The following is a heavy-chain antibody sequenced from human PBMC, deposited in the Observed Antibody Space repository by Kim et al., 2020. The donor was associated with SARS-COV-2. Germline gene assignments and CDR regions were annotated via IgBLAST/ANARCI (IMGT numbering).Heavy chain of an antibody. Sequence: SVKGRFTISRDNSKNSLYLQMNSLRTEDTALYYCAKDIRWLRTYYYGMDVWGQGTTVTVSS. CDR3: AKDIRWLRTYYYGMDV. J-gene: IGHJ6*02. D-gene: IGHD4-17*01. V-gene: IGHV3-43*01.